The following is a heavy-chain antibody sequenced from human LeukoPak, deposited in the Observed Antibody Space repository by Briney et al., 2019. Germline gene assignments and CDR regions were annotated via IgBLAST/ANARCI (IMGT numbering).Heavy chain of an antibody. CDR2: IKQDGSEK. CDR3: ARAMYYYDSSGYCDAFDI. J-gene: IGHJ3*02. V-gene: IGHV3-7*03. D-gene: IGHD3-22*01. CDR1: GFTLSTYW. Sequence: GGSLRLSCAASGFTLSTYWMSWVRQAPGKGLEWVARIKQDGSEKHYVDSVKGRFTISRDNAKNSVYLQMNSLRAEDTAVYYCARAMYYYDSSGYCDAFDIWGQGTMVTVSS.